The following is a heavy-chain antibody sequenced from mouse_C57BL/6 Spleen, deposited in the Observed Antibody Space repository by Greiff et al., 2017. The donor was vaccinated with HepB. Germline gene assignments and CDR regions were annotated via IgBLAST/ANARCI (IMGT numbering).Heavy chain of an antibody. V-gene: IGHV1-81*01. D-gene: IGHD2-2*01. CDR1: GYTFTSYG. CDR2: IYPRSGNT. Sequence: VQLQESGAELARPGASVKLSCKASGYTFTSYGISWVKQRTGQGLEWIGEIYPRSGNTYYNEKFKGKATLTADKSSSTAYMELRSLTSEDSAVYFCARGGVTTLSYAMDYWGQGTSVTVSS. CDR3: ARGGVTTLSYAMDY. J-gene: IGHJ4*01.